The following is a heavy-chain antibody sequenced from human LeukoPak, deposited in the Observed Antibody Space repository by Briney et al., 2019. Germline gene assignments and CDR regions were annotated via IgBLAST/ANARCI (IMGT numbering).Heavy chain of an antibody. V-gene: IGHV3-48*01. D-gene: IGHD6-19*01. Sequence: GESLRLSCAASGFTFRNYNMNWVRQAPGKGLEWVAYISISTTTIYYADSVKGRFTISRDNSKNTLFLQMNSLRGEDTAMYYCARVQGGGYRTADYWGQGTLVTVSS. CDR2: ISISTTTI. J-gene: IGHJ4*02. CDR3: ARVQGGGYRTADY. CDR1: GFTFRNYN.